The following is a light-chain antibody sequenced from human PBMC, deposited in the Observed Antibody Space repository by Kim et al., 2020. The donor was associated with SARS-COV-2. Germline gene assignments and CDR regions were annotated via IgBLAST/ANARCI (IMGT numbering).Light chain of an antibody. Sequence: PGERATLSCRASQSVSSNYFAWYQQKPGQAPRLLVYGASTRPAGIPDRFTGSGSGTDFTLTINRLESEDFAVYYCQQYGSSPYTFGQGTKLEI. V-gene: IGKV3-20*01. CDR3: QQYGSSPYT. J-gene: IGKJ2*01. CDR2: GAS. CDR1: QSVSSNY.